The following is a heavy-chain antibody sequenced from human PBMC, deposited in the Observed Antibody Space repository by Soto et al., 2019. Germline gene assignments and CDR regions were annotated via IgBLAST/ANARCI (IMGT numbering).Heavy chain of an antibody. J-gene: IGHJ4*02. CDR3: ARTLGGYWSCYFDS. Sequence: QVTLKDTGAVLVKPTETLPLTCTVSGFSLSSAGLGVSWIRRPPGKAVEGLAHVFSTDGKFYNTSLRARLAISRDTSNSQVVLSMSNMGPEDTATYYCARTLGGYWSCYFDSWCQGILITVSS. CDR1: GFSLSSAGLG. V-gene: IGHV2-26*01. D-gene: IGHD3-22*01. CDR2: VFSTDGK.